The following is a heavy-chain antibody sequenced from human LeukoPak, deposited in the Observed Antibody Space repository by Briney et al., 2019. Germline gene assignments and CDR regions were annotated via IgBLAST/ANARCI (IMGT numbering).Heavy chain of an antibody. CDR1: GGSISSSSYY. CDR3: ARDPPPRYDFWSGYYRDAFDI. V-gene: IGHV4-39*02. D-gene: IGHD3-3*01. J-gene: IGHJ3*02. Sequence: PSETLSLTCTVSGGSISSSSYYWGWIRQPPGKGLEWIGSIYYSGSTYYNPSLKSRVTISVDTSKNQFSLKLSSVTAADTAVYYCARDPPPRYDFWSGYYRDAFDIWGQGTMVTVSS. CDR2: IYYSGST.